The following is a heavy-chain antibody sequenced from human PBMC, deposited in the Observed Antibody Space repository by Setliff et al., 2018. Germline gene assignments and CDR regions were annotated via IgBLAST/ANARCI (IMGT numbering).Heavy chain of an antibody. CDR1: GGTFSSYA. D-gene: IGHD2-2*01. J-gene: IGHJ6*02. CDR2: ISAYNGNT. CDR3: AGPGVPAAMFSGMDV. Sequence: ASVKVSCKASGGTFSSYAISWVRQAPGQGLEWMGWISAYNGNTNYAQKLQGRVTMTTDTSTSTAYMELRSLRSDDTAVNYCAGPGVPAAMFSGMDVWGQGTTVTVSS. V-gene: IGHV1-18*01.